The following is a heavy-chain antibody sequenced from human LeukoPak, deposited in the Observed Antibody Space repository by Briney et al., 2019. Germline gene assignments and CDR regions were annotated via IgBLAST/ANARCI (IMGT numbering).Heavy chain of an antibody. V-gene: IGHV3-21*01. CDR3: ARELMCGWFDP. J-gene: IGHJ5*02. CDR1: GFTFSSYS. Sequence: GGSLRLSCAASGFTFSSYSMNWVRQAPGKGLEWVSYIRSSRSYIYYADSVKGRFTISRDNAKNSLYLQMNSLRREDTAVYYCARELMCGWFDPWGQGTLVTDSS. CDR2: IRSSRSYI.